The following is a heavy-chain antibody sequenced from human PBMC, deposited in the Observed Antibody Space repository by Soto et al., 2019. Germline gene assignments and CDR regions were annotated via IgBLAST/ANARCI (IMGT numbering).Heavy chain of an antibody. CDR1: GFTFSSYG. V-gene: IGHV3-30*03. J-gene: IGHJ4*02. D-gene: IGHD3-10*01. CDR3: AIGRPPLWFGELMTGFDY. CDR2: ISYDGSNK. Sequence: HPWWALRLSFASSGFTFSSYGMHWVRQAPGKGLEWVAVISYDGSNKYYADSVKGRFTISRDNSKNTLYLQMNSLRAEDTAVYYCAIGRPPLWFGELMTGFDYWGQGTLVTVSS.